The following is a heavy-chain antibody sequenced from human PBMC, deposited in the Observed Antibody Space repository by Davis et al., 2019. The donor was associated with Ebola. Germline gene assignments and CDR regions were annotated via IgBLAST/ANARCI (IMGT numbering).Heavy chain of an antibody. CDR3: ALETGLYRAFDI. V-gene: IGHV1-2*02. Sequence: ASVKVSCKASGYTFTGYYMHWVRQAPGQGLEWMGWINPNSGGTNYAQKFQGRVTMTRDTSISTAYMELSRLRSDDTAVYYCALETGLYRAFDIWGQGTMVTVSS. CDR1: GYTFTGYY. D-gene: IGHD3-16*02. J-gene: IGHJ3*02. CDR2: INPNSGGT.